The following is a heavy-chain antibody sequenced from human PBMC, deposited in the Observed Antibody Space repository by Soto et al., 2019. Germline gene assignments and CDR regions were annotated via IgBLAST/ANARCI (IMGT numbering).Heavy chain of an antibody. J-gene: IGHJ4*02. CDR1: GGSISSHY. D-gene: IGHD1-20*01. CDR3: ASMRTYRYWDFGY. CDR2: IDYSGST. Sequence: PSETLSLTGTVSGGSISSHYWRWIRQSPGKGMEWIGNIDYSGSTNYNPSLKSRVTISVDTSKKQFSLKLRSVTGADTAVYYCASMRTYRYWDFGYGGQGTLVTVSS. V-gene: IGHV4-59*11.